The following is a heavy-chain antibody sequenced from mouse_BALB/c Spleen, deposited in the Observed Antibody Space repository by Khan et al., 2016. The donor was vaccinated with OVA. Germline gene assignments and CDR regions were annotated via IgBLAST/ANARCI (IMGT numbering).Heavy chain of an antibody. CDR2: INPSTGYT. Sequence: VQLQQSGAELAKPGASVKMSCKASGYTFINYWILWIKQRPGQGLEWIGYINPSTGYTEYNQNFKDKATLNADISSSTAYMQLSSLTSEDSAVYYCARRGLRWDFAYWGQGTTLTVSS. CDR1: GYTFINYW. V-gene: IGHV1-7*01. J-gene: IGHJ2*01. D-gene: IGHD1-1*01. CDR3: ARRGLRWDFAY.